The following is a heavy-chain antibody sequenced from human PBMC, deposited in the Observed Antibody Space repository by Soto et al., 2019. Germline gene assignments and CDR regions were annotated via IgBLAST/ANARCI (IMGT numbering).Heavy chain of an antibody. V-gene: IGHV4-34*01. J-gene: IGHJ6*02. CDR2: INHSGST. D-gene: IGHD3-10*01. CDR3: ARVSGIYYYGMDV. Sequence: SATLSLTCALYGGSFSGHSWHWIRQPPGKGLEWIGEINHSGSTNYNPSLKSRVTISVDTSKNQFSLKLSSVTAADTAVYYCARVSGIYYYGMDVWGQGTTVT. CDR1: GGSFSGHS.